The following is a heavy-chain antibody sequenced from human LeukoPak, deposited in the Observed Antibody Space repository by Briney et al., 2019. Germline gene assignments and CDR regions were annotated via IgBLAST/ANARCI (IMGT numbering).Heavy chain of an antibody. CDR1: GFTFSSYA. CDR2: ISGSGGST. Sequence: PGGSLRLSCAASGFTFSSYAMSWVRQAPGKGLEWVSGISGSGGSTYYADSVKGRFTISRDNSKNTLYLQMNSLRAEDTAVYYCAKPERLGELSPGGFEYWGQGTLVTVSS. V-gene: IGHV3-23*01. J-gene: IGHJ4*02. CDR3: AKPERLGELSPGGFEY. D-gene: IGHD3-16*02.